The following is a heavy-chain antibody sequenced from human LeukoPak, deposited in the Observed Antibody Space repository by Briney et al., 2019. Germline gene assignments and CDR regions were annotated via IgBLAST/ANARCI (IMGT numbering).Heavy chain of an antibody. D-gene: IGHD5-18*01. CDR3: ARDGYSGRWPWFDP. CDR2: IYYSGST. Sequence: SETLSLTCTVSGGSISSGGYYWSWIRQHPGKGLEWIGYIYYSGSTYYNPSLKSRVTISVDTSKNQFSLKLSSVTAADTAVYYCARDGYSGRWPWFDPWGQGTLVTVSS. J-gene: IGHJ5*02. CDR1: GGSISSGGYY. V-gene: IGHV4-31*03.